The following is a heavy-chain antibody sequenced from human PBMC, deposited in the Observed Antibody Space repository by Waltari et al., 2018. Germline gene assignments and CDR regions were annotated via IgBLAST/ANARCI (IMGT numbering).Heavy chain of an antibody. Sequence: EVQLLESGGGLVQPGGSLRLSCAASGFTFSSYDMSWVRQAPGKGLGWVSNIRASADNTYYADSGKGRFTTSRDNSKNTLYLQMNSLRAEDTAVYFCAIQSLSSGNYEWGQGTLVTVSS. CDR2: IRASADNT. D-gene: IGHD1-26*01. CDR3: AIQSLSSGNYE. J-gene: IGHJ4*02. CDR1: GFTFSSYD. V-gene: IGHV3-23*01.